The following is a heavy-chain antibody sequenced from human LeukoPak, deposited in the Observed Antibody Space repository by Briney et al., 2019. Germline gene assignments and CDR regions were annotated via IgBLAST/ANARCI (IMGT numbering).Heavy chain of an antibody. CDR3: GRAVGGNVFDY. V-gene: IGHV3-21*01. J-gene: IGHJ4*02. Sequence: GGSLRLSCAASGFTFNSFSMNWVRQAPGKGLEWVSSISSSSSYKYYTDSVKGRFTISRDNAKKSLYLQMNSLRAEDTAVYYCGRAVGGNVFDYWGQGTQVTVAS. CDR1: GFTFNSFS. CDR2: ISSSSSYK. D-gene: IGHD1-26*01.